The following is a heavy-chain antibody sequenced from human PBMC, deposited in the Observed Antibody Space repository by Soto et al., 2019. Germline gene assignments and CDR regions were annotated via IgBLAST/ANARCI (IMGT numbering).Heavy chain of an antibody. J-gene: IGHJ6*02. CDR1: GFTFSSYA. CDR2: ISYDGSNK. Sequence: GGSLRLSCAASGFTFSSYAMHWVRQAPGKGLEWVAVISYDGSNKYYADSVKGRFTISRDNSKNTLYLQMNSRRAEDTAVYYCARAEAPRLTMDHYYYYGMDVWGQGTTVTVSS. CDR3: ARAEAPRLTMDHYYYYGMDV. V-gene: IGHV3-30-3*01. D-gene: IGHD2-2*03.